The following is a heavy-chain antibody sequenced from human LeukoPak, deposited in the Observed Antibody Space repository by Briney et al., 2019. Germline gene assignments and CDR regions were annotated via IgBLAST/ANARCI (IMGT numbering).Heavy chain of an antibody. D-gene: IGHD3-10*01. CDR1: GGSISSGGYY. Sequence: SETLSLTCTVSGGSISSGGYYWSWTRQHPGKGLEWIGYIYYSGSTYYNPSLKSRVTISVDTSKNQFSLKLSSVTAADTAVYYCATDQRRITMVRGGANAFDIWGQGTMVTVSS. V-gene: IGHV4-31*03. J-gene: IGHJ3*02. CDR3: ATDQRRITMVRGGANAFDI. CDR2: IYYSGST.